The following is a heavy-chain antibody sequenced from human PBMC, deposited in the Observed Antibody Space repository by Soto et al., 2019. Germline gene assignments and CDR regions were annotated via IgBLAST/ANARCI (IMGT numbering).Heavy chain of an antibody. CDR1: GGSISSYY. V-gene: IGHV4-59*01. CDR2: IYYSGST. Sequence: SETLSLTCTVSGGSISSYYWSWIRQPPGKGLEWIGYIYYSGSTNYNPSLKSRVTISVDTSKNQFSLKLSSATAADTAVYYCAREGKTVTNYYYYGMDVWGQGTTVTVSS. J-gene: IGHJ6*02. CDR3: AREGKTVTNYYYYGMDV. D-gene: IGHD4-17*01.